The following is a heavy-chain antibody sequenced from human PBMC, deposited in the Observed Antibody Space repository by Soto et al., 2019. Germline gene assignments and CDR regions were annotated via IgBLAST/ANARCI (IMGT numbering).Heavy chain of an antibody. V-gene: IGHV3-15*01. J-gene: IGHJ5*02. CDR3: TTSSEAEPDVLWSWFDP. CDR1: GFTFSNAW. CDR2: IKSKTDGGTT. Sequence: GGSLRLSCAASGFTFSNAWMSWVRQAPGKGLEWVGRIKSKTDGGTTDYAAPVKGRFTISRDDSKNTLYLQMNSLKTEDTAVYYCTTSSEAEPDVLWSWFDPWGQGTLVTVSS. D-gene: IGHD2-21*01.